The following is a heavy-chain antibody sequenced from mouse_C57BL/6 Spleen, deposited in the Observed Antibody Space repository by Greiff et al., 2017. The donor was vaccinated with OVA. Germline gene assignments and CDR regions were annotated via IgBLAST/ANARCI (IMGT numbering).Heavy chain of an antibody. V-gene: IGHV1-82*01. D-gene: IGHD4-1*01. Sequence: QVQLKESGPELVKPGASVKISCKASGYAFSSSWMNWVKQRPGKGLEWIGRIYPGDGDTNYNGKFKGKATLTADKSSSTAYMQLSSLTSEDSAVYFCALTGHFDYWGQGTTLTVSS. CDR2: IYPGDGDT. CDR3: ALTGHFDY. CDR1: GYAFSSSW. J-gene: IGHJ2*01.